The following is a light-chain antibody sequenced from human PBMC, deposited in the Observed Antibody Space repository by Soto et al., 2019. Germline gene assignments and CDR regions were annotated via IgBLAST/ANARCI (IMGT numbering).Light chain of an antibody. V-gene: IGLV1-51*02. CDR2: EDN. CDR3: ASWDTSLSGGV. J-gene: IGLJ2*01. CDR1: SSNIGINI. Sequence: QSVLTQPPSVSAAPGQKVTLSCSGRSSNIGINIVSWYQQLPGTAPKLLIYEDNKRPSGIPDRFSGSKSGTSATLGITGLQTGDEAEYYCASWDTSLSGGVFGGGTKLTVL.